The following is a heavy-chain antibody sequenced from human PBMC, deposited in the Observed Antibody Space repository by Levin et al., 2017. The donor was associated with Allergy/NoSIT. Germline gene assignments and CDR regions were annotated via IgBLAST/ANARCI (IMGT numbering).Heavy chain of an antibody. CDR1: GFTFSSYA. CDR3: AKVVGEGGDYPYYFDY. Sequence: LSLTCAASGFTFSSYAMSWVRQAPGKGLEWVSAISGSGGSTYYADSVKGRFTISRDNSKNTLYLQMNSLRAEDTAVYYCAKVVGEGGDYPYYFDYWGQGTLVTVSS. D-gene: IGHD4-17*01. J-gene: IGHJ4*02. V-gene: IGHV3-23*01. CDR2: ISGSGGST.